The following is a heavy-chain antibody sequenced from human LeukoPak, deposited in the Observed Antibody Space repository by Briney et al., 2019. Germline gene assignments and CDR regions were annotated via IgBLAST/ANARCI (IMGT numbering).Heavy chain of an antibody. Sequence: PSETLSLTCTVTDGSISGYYWSWIRQSPGKGLEWIGYIYFTGFTHYNPSLKSRVTMSVDTSKKQFSLKLYSVTAADTAIYYCARGDMGNFLPKFDTWGQGTLVTVSS. CDR2: IYFTGFT. CDR1: DGSISGYY. D-gene: IGHD3-3*01. J-gene: IGHJ4*02. V-gene: IGHV4-59*12. CDR3: ARGDMGNFLPKFDT.